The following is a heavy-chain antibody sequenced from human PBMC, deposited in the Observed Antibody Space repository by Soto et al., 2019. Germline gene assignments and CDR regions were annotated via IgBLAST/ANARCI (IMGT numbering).Heavy chain of an antibody. CDR3: ARLKNYYYGSGSYPTYYYYYGMDV. CDR2: INHSGST. V-gene: IGHV4-34*01. Sequence: NPSETLSLTCAVYGGSFSGYYWSWIRQPPGKGLEWIGEINHSGSTNYNPSLKSRVTISVDTSKNQFSLKLSSVTAADTAVYYCARLKNYYYGSGSYPTYYYYYGMDVWGQGTTVTVSS. J-gene: IGHJ6*02. CDR1: GGSFSGYY. D-gene: IGHD3-10*01.